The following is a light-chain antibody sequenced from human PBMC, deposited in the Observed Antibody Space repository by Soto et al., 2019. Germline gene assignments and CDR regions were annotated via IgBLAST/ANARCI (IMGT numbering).Light chain of an antibody. J-gene: IGKJ5*01. Sequence: DIQLTQSPSFLSPSIGESVTITCQASHVISTSLAWYQVKPGKAPRRLIYATSTLESGVPSRLRATVYGTEFSITITSLKNEDFETYYCQQLFDSTITFGHGTRLEIK. CDR1: HVISTS. CDR2: ATS. CDR3: QQLFDSTIT. V-gene: IGKV1-9*01.